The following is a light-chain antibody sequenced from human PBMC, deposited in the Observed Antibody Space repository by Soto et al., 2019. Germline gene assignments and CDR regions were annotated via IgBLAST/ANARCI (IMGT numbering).Light chain of an antibody. J-gene: IGKJ1*01. Sequence: EIVMTQSPATLSVSPGETATLSCRASQSVSSNLAWYQQKPGQAPRLLIYGTSTRATDIPARFSGSGSGTEFTLTISSLQSEDFAVYYCQQYNNFCTFGQGTKVEIK. CDR2: GTS. V-gene: IGKV3-15*01. CDR1: QSVSSN. CDR3: QQYNNFCT.